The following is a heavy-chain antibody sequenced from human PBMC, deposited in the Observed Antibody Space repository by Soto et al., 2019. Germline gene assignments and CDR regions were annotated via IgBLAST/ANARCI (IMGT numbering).Heavy chain of an antibody. CDR3: ARADPDASVGF. J-gene: IGHJ4*02. V-gene: IGHV4-59*11. CDR1: GGSISSHE. D-gene: IGHD3-16*01. Sequence: XETLSLPCTVSGGSISSHEWTWLRQPPGKGLEWIGYISYSGSSYYNPSLKSRVTISADTSRNQFSLRLTSVIAADTAVYFCARADPDASVGFWGQGTLVTVSS. CDR2: ISYSGSS.